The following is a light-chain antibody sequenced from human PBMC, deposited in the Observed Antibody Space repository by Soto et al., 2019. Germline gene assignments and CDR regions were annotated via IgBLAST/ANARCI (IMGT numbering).Light chain of an antibody. Sequence: QSVLTQPASVSGSPGQSITISCTGTSSDVGGYNYVSWYQQHPDKAPKLMLYEGSKRPSGVSNRFSGSKSGNAASLTISGLQAEDEADYYCSSYTPSSPYVFGTGTKLTVL. CDR1: SSDVGGYNY. CDR3: SSYTPSSPYV. V-gene: IGLV2-14*01. CDR2: EGS. J-gene: IGLJ1*01.